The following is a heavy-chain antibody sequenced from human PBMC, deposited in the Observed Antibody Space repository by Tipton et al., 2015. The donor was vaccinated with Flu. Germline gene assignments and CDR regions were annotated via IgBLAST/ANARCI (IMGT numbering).Heavy chain of an antibody. CDR3: ARGVIYYDSSGPITDAFDI. CDR1: GGSISSGSYY. Sequence: TLSLNCTVSGGSISSGSYYWSWIRQPAGKGLEWIGRIYTSGSTNYNPSLKSRVTISVDTSKNQFSLKLSSVTAADTAVYYCARGVIYYDSSGPITDAFDIWGQGTMVTVSS. J-gene: IGHJ3*02. CDR2: IYTSGST. V-gene: IGHV4-61*02. D-gene: IGHD3-22*01.